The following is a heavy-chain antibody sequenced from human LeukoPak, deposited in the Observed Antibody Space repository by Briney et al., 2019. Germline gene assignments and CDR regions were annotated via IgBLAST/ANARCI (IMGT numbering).Heavy chain of an antibody. D-gene: IGHD4-23*01. CDR3: ASLPGGSLDY. V-gene: IGHV3-30-3*01. Sequence: GGSLRLSCAASGFTFSSYAMHWVRQAPGKGLEWVAVISYDGSNKYYADSVKGRFTISRDNSKNTLYLQMNSLRAEDTSVYYCASLPGGSLDYWGQGTLVTVSS. CDR1: GFTFSSYA. J-gene: IGHJ4*02. CDR2: ISYDGSNK.